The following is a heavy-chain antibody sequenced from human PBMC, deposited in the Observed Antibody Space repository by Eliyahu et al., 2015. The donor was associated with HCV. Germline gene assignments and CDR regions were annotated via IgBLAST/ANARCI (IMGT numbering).Heavy chain of an antibody. CDR3: AKGLDKTYYFDS. Sequence: EVQLLESGVGLIQPGGSLRLSCTGXGFTFGNHVMGWVRQAPGTGLEWVSAISGPGASTYYTDSVQGRFTISRDNSKNTLFLQMDSLRVEDTAVYYCAKGLDKTYYFDSWGQGTL. V-gene: IGHV3-23*01. CDR2: ISGPGAST. D-gene: IGHD3-9*01. CDR1: GFTFGNHV. J-gene: IGHJ4*02.